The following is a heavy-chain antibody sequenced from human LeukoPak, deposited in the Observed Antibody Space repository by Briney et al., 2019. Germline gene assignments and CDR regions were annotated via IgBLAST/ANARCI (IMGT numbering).Heavy chain of an antibody. Sequence: PGGSLRLSCAASGFTFSSYSMNWVRQAPGKGLEWVSYISSSSSTIYYADSVKGRFTISRDNAKNSLYLQMISLRAEDTAVYYCARAPGYYGTSGYYSGVYFDYWGQGTLVTVSS. D-gene: IGHD3-22*01. V-gene: IGHV3-48*04. CDR3: ARAPGYYGTSGYYSGVYFDY. CDR2: ISSSSSTI. J-gene: IGHJ4*02. CDR1: GFTFSSYS.